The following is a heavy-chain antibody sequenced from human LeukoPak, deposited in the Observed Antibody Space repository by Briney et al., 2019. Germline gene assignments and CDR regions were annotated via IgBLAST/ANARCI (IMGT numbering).Heavy chain of an antibody. V-gene: IGHV3-21*06. Sequence: GGSLRRSCAGRGFNFKSDSMNWVRQAPGKGLVWVSFISSTSSDLLYADSVKGRFTVSSDNGKISLYLQMNSLRAEDTAVYYCARAAGHYFDYWGQGSLVTVSS. CDR3: ARAAGHYFDY. J-gene: IGHJ4*02. D-gene: IGHD3-10*01. CDR2: ISSTSSDL. CDR1: GFNFKSDS.